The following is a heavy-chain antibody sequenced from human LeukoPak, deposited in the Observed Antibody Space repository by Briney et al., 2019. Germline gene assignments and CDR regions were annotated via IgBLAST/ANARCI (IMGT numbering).Heavy chain of an antibody. CDR3: ARGVMATYYFDY. Sequence: SVKVSCKASGGTFISYAISWVRQAPGQGLEWMGRIIPILGIANYEQKFQGRVTITSDKSTSTACMELSSLRSEDTAVYYCARGVMATYYFDYWGQGTLVTVSS. CDR2: IIPILGIA. CDR1: GGTFISYA. V-gene: IGHV1-69*04. D-gene: IGHD5-24*01. J-gene: IGHJ4*02.